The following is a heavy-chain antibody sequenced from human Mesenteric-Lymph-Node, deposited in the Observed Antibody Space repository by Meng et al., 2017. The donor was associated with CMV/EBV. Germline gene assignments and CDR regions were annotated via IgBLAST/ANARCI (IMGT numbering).Heavy chain of an antibody. D-gene: IGHD6-19*01. Sequence: GSLRLSCSVSGASISNYFWSWIRQPPGKGLEWIGYSYYTGSTNYNPSLKSRVTISVDTSKNQFSLKVNSVTAADTAVYYCARSDGSGWYGVVYWGQGTLVTVSS. V-gene: IGHV4-59*01. J-gene: IGHJ4*02. CDR2: SYYTGST. CDR3: ARSDGSGWYGVVY. CDR1: GASISNYF.